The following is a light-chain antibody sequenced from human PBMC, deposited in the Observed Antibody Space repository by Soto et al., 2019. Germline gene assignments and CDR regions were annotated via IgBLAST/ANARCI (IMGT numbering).Light chain of an antibody. J-gene: IGKJ1*01. V-gene: IGKV2-28*01. CDR2: LGS. Sequence: DIVMTQSPLSLPVTPGEPASISCRSSQSLLHSTGYNYLDWYLQKPGQSPQLLIYLGSNRASGVADRFSGSGSGTDFTLKISRVEAEDVGVYYCMQALQTPWTFGQGTKVEIK. CDR1: QSLLHSTGYNY. CDR3: MQALQTPWT.